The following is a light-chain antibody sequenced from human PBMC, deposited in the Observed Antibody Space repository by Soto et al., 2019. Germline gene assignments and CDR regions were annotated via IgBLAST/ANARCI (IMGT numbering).Light chain of an antibody. V-gene: IGKV3D-15*01. Sequence: EIVMTQSPATLSVSPGERAILSCRASQTVNNNYLAWCQQKPGRAPRLLIYYISTRATGIPARFSGSGSGTEFTLTINSLQSEDSAVYYCQQHNQWPITFGQGARLEI. CDR3: QQHNQWPIT. CDR2: YIS. J-gene: IGKJ5*01. CDR1: QTVNNNY.